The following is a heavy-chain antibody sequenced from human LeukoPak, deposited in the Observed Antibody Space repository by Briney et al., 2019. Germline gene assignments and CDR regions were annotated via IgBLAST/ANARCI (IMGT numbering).Heavy chain of an antibody. D-gene: IGHD6-19*01. CDR1: GGSISSSSYY. CDR3: ARLGRAVAMDY. V-gene: IGHV4-39*01. CDR2: IYYSGST. Sequence: PSETLSLTCTVSGGSISSSSYYWGWIRQPPGKGLEWIGSIYYSGSTYYNPSLKSRVTISVDTSKNQFSLKLSSVTAADTAVYYCARLGRAVAMDYWGQGTLVTVSS. J-gene: IGHJ4*02.